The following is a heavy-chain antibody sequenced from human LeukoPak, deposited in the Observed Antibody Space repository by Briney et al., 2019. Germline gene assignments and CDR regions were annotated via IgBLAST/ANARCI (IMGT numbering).Heavy chain of an antibody. CDR2: IWYDGSNK. CDR3: ARVDTAMGSLDY. V-gene: IGHV3-33*01. J-gene: IGHJ4*02. CDR1: GFTFSRYA. Sequence: QAGRSLRLSCAASGFTFSRYAMHWARQAPGKGLEGVAIIWYDGSNKNYVGSVKGRFTISRDNGKNTLYLQMNSLRAEDTAVYYCARVDTAMGSLDYWGQGILVTVSS. D-gene: IGHD5-18*01.